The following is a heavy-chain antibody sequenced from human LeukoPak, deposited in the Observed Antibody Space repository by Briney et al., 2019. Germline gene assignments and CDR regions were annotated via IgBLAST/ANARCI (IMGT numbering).Heavy chain of an antibody. CDR2: VSFDGSNK. J-gene: IGHJ4*02. CDR3: AKGGGISWLSPDY. CDR1: GFTFDTYG. V-gene: IGHV3-30*18. D-gene: IGHD3-3*02. Sequence: GGSLRLSCAASGFTFDTYGMHWVRQAPGKGLEWVAVVSFDGSNKYYADSVKGRFTISRDNSKRTLYLEMNNLRIEDTAVYYCAKGGGISWLSPDYWGQGSLVTVSS.